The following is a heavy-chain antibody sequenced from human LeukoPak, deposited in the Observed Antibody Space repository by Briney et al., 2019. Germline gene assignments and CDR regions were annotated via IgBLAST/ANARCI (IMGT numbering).Heavy chain of an antibody. J-gene: IGHJ4*02. CDR1: GFIFSSYA. CDR2: ISGSGGST. CDR3: AKLPILYCSSTSCYL. Sequence: GGSLRLSCAASGFIFSSYAMSWVRQAPGKGLEWVSAISGSGGSTYYADSVKGRFTISRDNSKNTLYLQMNSLRAEDTAVYYCAKLPILYCSSTSCYLWGQGTLVTVPS. D-gene: IGHD2-2*01. V-gene: IGHV3-23*01.